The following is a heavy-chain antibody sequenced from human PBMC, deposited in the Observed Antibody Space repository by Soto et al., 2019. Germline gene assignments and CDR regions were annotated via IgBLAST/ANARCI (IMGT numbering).Heavy chain of an antibody. Sequence: QVQLVESGGGLVKPGGSLRLSCAASGFTLSDYYMSWIHQAPGKELEWVSYISSSSSYTDYADSVKGRFTISRDNAKNSLYLQMNSLRAEDTAVYYRARGASGGSGWNYYYYYGLDVWGQGTTVTVSS. CDR3: ARGASGGSGWNYYYYYGLDV. V-gene: IGHV3-11*05. J-gene: IGHJ6*02. CDR2: ISSSSSYT. CDR1: GFTLSDYY. D-gene: IGHD6-19*01.